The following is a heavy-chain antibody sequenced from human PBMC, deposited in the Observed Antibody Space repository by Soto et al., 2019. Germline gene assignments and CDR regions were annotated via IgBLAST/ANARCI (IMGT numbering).Heavy chain of an antibody. J-gene: IGHJ6*02. CDR2: IYYSGST. Sequence: PSETLSLTCTVSGGSISSYYWSWIRQPPVNGLEWIGYIYYSGSTNYNPPLKSRVTISVDTSKNQFSLKLSSVTAADTAVYYCARLEGSRGVWFGDYYYYGMDVWGQGTTVTVSS. CDR3: ARLEGSRGVWFGDYYYYGMDV. D-gene: IGHD3-10*01. CDR1: GGSISSYY. V-gene: IGHV4-59*08.